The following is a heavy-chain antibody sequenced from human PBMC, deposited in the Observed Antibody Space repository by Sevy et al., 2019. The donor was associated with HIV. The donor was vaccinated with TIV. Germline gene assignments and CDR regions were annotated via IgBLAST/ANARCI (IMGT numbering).Heavy chain of an antibody. CDR1: GYTFNSFY. Sequence: ASVKVSCKASGYTFNSFYIHWVRQAPGQGLEWMGWINPYSGGTHYAQKFQGRVTLTRDTSISVAYMDLTSLRSNDTAVYYCVRDRIYGGDSVTFAGDFWGQGTLVTVSS. J-gene: IGHJ4*02. CDR2: INPYSGGT. CDR3: VRDRIYGGDSVTFAGDF. D-gene: IGHD2-21*02. V-gene: IGHV1-2*02.